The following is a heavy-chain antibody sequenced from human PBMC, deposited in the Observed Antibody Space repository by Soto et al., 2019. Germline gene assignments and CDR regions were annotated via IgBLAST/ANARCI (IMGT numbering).Heavy chain of an antibody. J-gene: IGHJ4*02. V-gene: IGHV4-4*07. CDR2: VCVCGST. CDR3: VTALVVYVYYYFDR. D-gene: IGHD5-12*01. CDR1: GGSVSSYY. Sequence: SETLSLTCTVSGGSVSSYYCTWIRLSAGKGLELIGRVCVCGSTNSNPSFTRRVTMSVDTAKNKFYLTLRSVTAADTATDYCVTALVVYVYYYFDRWGQGTLVTVSS.